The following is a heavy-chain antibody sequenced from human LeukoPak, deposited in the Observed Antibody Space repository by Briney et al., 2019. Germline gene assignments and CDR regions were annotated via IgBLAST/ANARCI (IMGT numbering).Heavy chain of an antibody. D-gene: IGHD3-9*01. CDR3: TRDPPGWP. CDR2: TYYRSKWHN. CDR1: GDSVSSNSAA. V-gene: IGHV6-1*01. J-gene: IGHJ5*02. Sequence: SQTLSLTCAISGDSVSSNSAAWNWIRQSPSRGLEWLGRTYYRSKWHNEYAVSVKGRITVNPDTSKNQFTLQLNSVTPDDTAVYYCTRDPPGWPCGQGTLVTVSS.